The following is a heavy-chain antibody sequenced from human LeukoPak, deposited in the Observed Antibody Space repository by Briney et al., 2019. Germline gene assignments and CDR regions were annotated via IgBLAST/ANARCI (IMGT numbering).Heavy chain of an antibody. CDR2: IYPGDSDA. Sequence: GESLKISCKGFGYSFTNYWIGWVRQMPGKGLEWMGSIYPGDSDARYSPSFHGQVIMSVDKSISTAYLQLSTLKASDSGMYYCARGIEYSSSSPWFDPWGQGTLVTVSS. CDR1: GYSFTNYW. J-gene: IGHJ5*02. D-gene: IGHD6-6*01. V-gene: IGHV5-51*01. CDR3: ARGIEYSSSSPWFDP.